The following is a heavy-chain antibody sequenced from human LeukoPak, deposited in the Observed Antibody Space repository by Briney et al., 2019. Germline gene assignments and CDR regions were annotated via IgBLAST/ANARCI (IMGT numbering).Heavy chain of an antibody. V-gene: IGHV3-23*01. CDR3: ARDRTTVTPRHFDY. D-gene: IGHD4-17*01. CDR2: ISGSGGST. J-gene: IGHJ4*02. Sequence: GGSLRLSCAASGFTFSSYAMSWVRQAPGKGLEWVSAISGSGGSTYYADSVKGRFTISRDNAKNSLHLQMNSLRAEDTAVYYCARDRTTVTPRHFDYWGQGTLVTVSS. CDR1: GFTFSSYA.